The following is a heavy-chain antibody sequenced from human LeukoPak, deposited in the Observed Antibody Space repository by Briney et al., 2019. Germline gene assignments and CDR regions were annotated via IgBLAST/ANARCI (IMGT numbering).Heavy chain of an antibody. CDR1: GYTFTSYG. CDR3: ARVGITIFGVVILYMDV. V-gene: IGHV1-18*01. CDR2: MSAYNGNT. Sequence: ASVKVSCKASGYTFTSYGISWVRQAPGQGLEWKGWMSAYNGNTNYAQKLQGRVTMTTDTSTSTAYMELRSLRSDDTAVYYCARVGITIFGVVILYMDVWGKGTTVTVSS. D-gene: IGHD3-3*01. J-gene: IGHJ6*03.